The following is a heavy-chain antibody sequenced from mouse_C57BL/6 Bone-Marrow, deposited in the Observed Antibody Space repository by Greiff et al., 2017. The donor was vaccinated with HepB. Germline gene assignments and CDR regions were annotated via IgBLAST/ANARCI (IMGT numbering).Heavy chain of an antibody. CDR2: SRNKANDYTT. CDR3: ARDAIYYYGSSSYYYAMDY. D-gene: IGHD1-1*01. J-gene: IGHJ4*01. V-gene: IGHV7-1*01. CDR1: GFTFSDFY. Sequence: EVKLMESGGGLVQSGRSLRLSCATSGFTFSDFYMEWVRQAPGKGLEWIAASRNKANDYTTEYSASVKGRFIVSRDTSQSILYLRMNALRAEDTAIYYCARDAIYYYGSSSYYYAMDYWGQGTSVTVSS.